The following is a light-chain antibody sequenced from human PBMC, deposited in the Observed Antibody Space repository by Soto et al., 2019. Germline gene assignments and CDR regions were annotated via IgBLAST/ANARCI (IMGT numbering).Light chain of an antibody. J-gene: IGKJ2*02. Sequence: DIVMTQSPDSLAVSLGERATINCKSSRSVLYSSNNKNYLAWYQQKPGQPPKLLIYWASTRESGVPDRFSGSGSGTDFTLTISSLQAEDVAVYYCQHYYSTPCTFGQGTKLEIK. CDR3: QHYYSTPCT. CDR1: RSVLYSSNNKNY. V-gene: IGKV4-1*01. CDR2: WAS.